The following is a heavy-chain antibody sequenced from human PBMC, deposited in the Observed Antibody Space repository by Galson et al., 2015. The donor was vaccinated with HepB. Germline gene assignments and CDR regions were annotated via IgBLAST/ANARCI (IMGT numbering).Heavy chain of an antibody. CDR3: AKGYGLFDS. CDR1: GFAFDTHA. V-gene: IGHV3-23*01. CDR2: ISGNGNST. D-gene: IGHD5-18*01. J-gene: IGHJ5*01. Sequence: SMRLSCAASGFAFDTHAMSWVRQAPGRGLEWISGISGNGNSTFYADSVKGRFTVSRDNSNNKLYLQMNSLRAEDAGLYFCAKGYGLFDSWGQGIPVTVSS.